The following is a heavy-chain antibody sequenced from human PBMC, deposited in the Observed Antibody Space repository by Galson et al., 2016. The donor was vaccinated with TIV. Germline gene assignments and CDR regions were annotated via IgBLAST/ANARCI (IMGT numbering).Heavy chain of an antibody. D-gene: IGHD3-22*01. Sequence: SLRLSCAASGFTFSSYGLHWVRQAPGKGLEWVAFISYDGSDINYADSVKGRFTISRDNSKNTLFLQMNSLRAEDTAVYYCARDLSRSVALYDSSVYGMAVWGQGTTVTVSS. J-gene: IGHJ6*01. CDR3: ARDLSRSVALYDSSVYGMAV. CDR2: ISYDGSDI. V-gene: IGHV3-30*04. CDR1: GFTFSSYG.